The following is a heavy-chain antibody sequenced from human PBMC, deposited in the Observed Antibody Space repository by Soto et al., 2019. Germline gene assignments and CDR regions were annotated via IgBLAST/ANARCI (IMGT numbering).Heavy chain of an antibody. J-gene: IGHJ5*02. CDR3: ARWYSSGWYFLPRSGMWFDP. Sequence: ASVKVSCKASGYTFTSYDINWVRQATGQGLEWMGWMNPNSGNTGYAQKFQGRVTMTRNTSISTAYMELSSLRSEDTAVYYCARWYSSGWYFLPRSGMWFDPWGQGTLVTVSS. CDR2: MNPNSGNT. V-gene: IGHV1-8*01. CDR1: GYTFTSYD. D-gene: IGHD6-19*01.